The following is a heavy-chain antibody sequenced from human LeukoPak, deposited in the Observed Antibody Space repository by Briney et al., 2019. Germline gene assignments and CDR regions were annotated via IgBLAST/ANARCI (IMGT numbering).Heavy chain of an antibody. CDR1: RFTFDGYA. V-gene: IGHV3-9*01. CDR3: AKSGTYSSSSGYIDS. D-gene: IGHD6-6*01. CDR2: ISWNSGNT. J-gene: IGHJ4*02. Sequence: QPGRSLRLSCAASRFTFDGYAMHWVRQAPGKGLEWVSSISWNSGNTDYAASVKGRFTISRDNAKKSLHLQMNSLRVEDTALYYCAKSGTYSSSSGYIDSWGLGTLVTVSS.